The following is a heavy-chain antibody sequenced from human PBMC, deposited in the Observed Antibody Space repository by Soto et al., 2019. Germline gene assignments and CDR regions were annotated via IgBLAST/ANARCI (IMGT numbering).Heavy chain of an antibody. D-gene: IGHD6-13*01. CDR3: ARLEATAGAWGYYFDH. Sequence: PSETLSLTCTVPGGSISSSSYYWGWIRQPPGKGLEWIGSIYYTGSTYYNPSLKSRVTISVDTSKNQFSLKLSSVTAAETAVYYCARLEATAGAWGYYFDHWAPGTLVPVSS. J-gene: IGHJ4*02. CDR2: IYYTGST. V-gene: IGHV4-39*01. CDR1: GGSISSSSYY.